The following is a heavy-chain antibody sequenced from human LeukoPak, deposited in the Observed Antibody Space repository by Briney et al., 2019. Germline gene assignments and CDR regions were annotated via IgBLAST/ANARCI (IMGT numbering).Heavy chain of an antibody. CDR1: GLTFSSSA. J-gene: IGHJ4*02. Sequence: GGSLRLSCAASGLTFSSSAMSWVRQAPGKGLYWVSAISGSGTGTYYADSVKGRFTISRDNSKNTLYLQMNSLRAEDTAVYYCPKEGVTGTRFYYWGQGTLVSVSS. V-gene: IGHV3-23*01. CDR3: PKEGVTGTRFYY. D-gene: IGHD1-7*01. CDR2: ISGSGTGT.